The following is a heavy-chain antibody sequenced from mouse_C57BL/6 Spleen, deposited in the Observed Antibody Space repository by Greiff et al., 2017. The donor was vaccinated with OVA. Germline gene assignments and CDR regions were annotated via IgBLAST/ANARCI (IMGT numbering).Heavy chain of an antibody. CDR3: TRRSYGSSYFDY. Sequence: VQGVESGAELVRPGASVTLSCKASGYTFTDYEMHWVKQTPVHGLEWIGAIDPETGGTAYNQKFKGKAILTADKSSSTAYMELRSLTSEDSAVYYCTRRSYGSSYFDYWGQGTTLTVSS. CDR2: IDPETGGT. CDR1: GYTFTDYE. J-gene: IGHJ2*01. D-gene: IGHD1-1*01. V-gene: IGHV1-15*01.